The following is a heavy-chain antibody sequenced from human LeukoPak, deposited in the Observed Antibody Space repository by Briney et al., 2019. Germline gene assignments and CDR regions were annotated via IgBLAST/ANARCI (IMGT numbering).Heavy chain of an antibody. V-gene: IGHV5-51*01. D-gene: IGHD1-1*01. Sequence: GGALKISCKGSGYTFTNYWIAWVRQMSGKGLEWMGTIYPGDSDTRYSSSFQGQVTISADKSISTAYLQWSSLKASDTAMYYCAIRFGRTTDYWGQGTLVTVSS. CDR1: GYTFTNYW. CDR3: AIRFGRTTDY. J-gene: IGHJ4*02. CDR2: IYPGDSDT.